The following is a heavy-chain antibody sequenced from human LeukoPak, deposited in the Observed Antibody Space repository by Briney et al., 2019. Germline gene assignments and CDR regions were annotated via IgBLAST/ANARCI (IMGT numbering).Heavy chain of an antibody. D-gene: IGHD2-2*01. Sequence: PSETLSLTCAVYGGSFSGYYWSWIRQPPGKGREWIGEINHSGSTNYNPSLKSRVTISVDTSKNQFSLKLSSVTAADTAVYYCARGVNCSSTSCYGDPYYFDYWGQGTLVTVSS. J-gene: IGHJ4*02. CDR2: INHSGST. CDR1: GGSFSGYY. V-gene: IGHV4-34*01. CDR3: ARGVNCSSTSCYGDPYYFDY.